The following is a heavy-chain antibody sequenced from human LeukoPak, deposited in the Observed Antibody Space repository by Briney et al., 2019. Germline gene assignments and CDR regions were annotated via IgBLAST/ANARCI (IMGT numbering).Heavy chain of an antibody. CDR3: ATTPTYYYDSSGYYAY. D-gene: IGHD3-22*01. V-gene: IGHV1-18*01. CDR2: ISPYNGNT. CDR1: GYTFTNYG. Sequence: WASVKVSCKASGYTFTNYGISWVRQAPGQGLEWMGWISPYNGNTNYAQTPQGRVTMTTDTSTTTAYMELRSLRSDDTAVYYCATTPTYYYDSSGYYAYWGQGTLVTVSS. J-gene: IGHJ4*02.